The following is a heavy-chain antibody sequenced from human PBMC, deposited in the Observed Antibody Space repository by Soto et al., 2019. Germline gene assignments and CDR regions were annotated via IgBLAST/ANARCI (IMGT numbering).Heavy chain of an antibody. V-gene: IGHV1-3*01. J-gene: IGHJ6*03. CDR1: GYTFTSYA. CDR3: ARDVFSSAWPYYMDV. CDR2: INADNGNT. Sequence: QVQLVQSGAEVKKPGASVNVSCKTSGYTFTSYAINWVRQAPGQRLEWMGWINADNGNTKSSQKLQGRVTITRDTSASTAYMELSSLRSDDTAIYYCARDVFSSAWPYYMDVWGKGTTVTVSS. D-gene: IGHD6-19*01.